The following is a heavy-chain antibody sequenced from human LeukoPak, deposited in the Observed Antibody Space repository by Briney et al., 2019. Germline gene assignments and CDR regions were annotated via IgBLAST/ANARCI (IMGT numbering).Heavy chain of an antibody. Sequence: GGSLRLFCEVSGFNYDDHGMNWVRQGPGRGLEWVAGINWKGDVRHYADSVKGRFTISRDNAKNSLSLEMNSLRVEDTAFYYCAKAGRGDTWDGSYYYQMDVWGQGTTVIVSS. CDR2: INWKGDVR. CDR1: GFNYDDHG. J-gene: IGHJ6*02. CDR3: AKAGRGDTWDGSYYYQMDV. V-gene: IGHV3-20*04. D-gene: IGHD1-1*01.